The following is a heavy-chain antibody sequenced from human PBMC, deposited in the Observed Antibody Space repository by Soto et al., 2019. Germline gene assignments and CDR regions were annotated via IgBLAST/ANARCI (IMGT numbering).Heavy chain of an antibody. Sequence: PTGGSLRLSCSASGFTFSSFAMSWVRQAPGKGLEWVSGIRRTGETTYYADSVKGRFTISRDNSKNTVSLEMNSLRTKDTAIYFCTNLYHGQGTADYWGQGTLVTVSS. CDR1: GFTFSSFA. D-gene: IGHD2-2*02. V-gene: IGHV3-23*01. CDR3: TNLYHGQGTADY. J-gene: IGHJ4*02. CDR2: IRRTGETT.